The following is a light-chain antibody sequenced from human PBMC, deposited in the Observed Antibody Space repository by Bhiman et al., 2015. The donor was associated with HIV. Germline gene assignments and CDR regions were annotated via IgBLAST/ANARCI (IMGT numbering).Light chain of an antibody. CDR2: DVN. J-gene: IGLJ2*01. CDR3: SSKTTSPTFHVL. V-gene: IGLV2-14*03. CDR1: SSDVGDYNF. Sequence: QSALTQPASVSGSPGQSITISCTGTSSDVGDYNFVSWYQHHPGKAPKVLIYDVNKRPSGVSDRFSGSKSDNTASLAISGLQAEDEADYYCSSKTTSPTFHVLFGGGTKLTVL.